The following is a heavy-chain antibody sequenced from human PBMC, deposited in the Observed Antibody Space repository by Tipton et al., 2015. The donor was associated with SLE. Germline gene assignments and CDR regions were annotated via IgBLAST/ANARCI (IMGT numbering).Heavy chain of an antibody. D-gene: IGHD3-9*01. V-gene: IGHV4-39*01. Sequence: TLSLTCTVSGGSISSSSYYWGWIRQPPGKGLEWIGSIYYSGSTYYNPSLKSRVTISVDTSKNHFSLKLSSVTAADTAVYYCARHGVDILTGYFRWFDPWGQGSLVTVSS. CDR2: IYYSGST. CDR1: GGSISSSSYY. J-gene: IGHJ5*02. CDR3: ARHGVDILTGYFRWFDP.